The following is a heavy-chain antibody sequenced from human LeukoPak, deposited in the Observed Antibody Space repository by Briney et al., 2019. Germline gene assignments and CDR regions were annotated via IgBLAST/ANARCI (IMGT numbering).Heavy chain of an antibody. J-gene: IGHJ3*02. CDR2: IYHSGIT. CDR1: GGSINSYY. D-gene: IGHD3-10*01. V-gene: IGHV4-59*01. Sequence: PSETLSLTCTVSGGSINSYYWSWIRQPPGKGLEWIGYIYHSGITNYNPSLKSRVTISVDTSKNQFSLKLTSVTAADTALYYCARSSLLDAFDIWGQGIMVTVSS. CDR3: ARSSLLDAFDI.